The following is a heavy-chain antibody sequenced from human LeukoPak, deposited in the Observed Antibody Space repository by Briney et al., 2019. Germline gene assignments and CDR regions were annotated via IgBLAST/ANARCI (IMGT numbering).Heavy chain of an antibody. CDR2: ISAYNGNT. CDR1: GYTFTSYG. CDR3: ARDLPGAQVVAAIDYFDY. D-gene: IGHD2-15*01. V-gene: IGHV1-18*01. Sequence: GASVKVSCKASGYTFTSYGISWVRQAPGQGLEWMGWISAYNGNTNYAQMLQGRVTMTTDTSTSTAYMELRSLRSDDTAVYYCARDLPGAQVVAAIDYFDYWGQGTLVTVSS. J-gene: IGHJ4*02.